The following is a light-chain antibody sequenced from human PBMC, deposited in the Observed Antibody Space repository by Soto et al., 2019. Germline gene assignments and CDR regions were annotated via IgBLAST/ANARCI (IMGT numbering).Light chain of an antibody. CDR1: SSDVGGYNY. V-gene: IGLV2-14*01. Sequence: QSVLTQPASVSGSPGQSITISCTGTSSDVGGYNYVSWYQQHPGKAPKLMIYEVTNRPLGVSHRFSGSKSGNTASLTISGLQVEDEADYYCCSHTSSSPYVFGTGTKLTVL. CDR2: EVT. CDR3: CSHTSSSPYV. J-gene: IGLJ1*01.